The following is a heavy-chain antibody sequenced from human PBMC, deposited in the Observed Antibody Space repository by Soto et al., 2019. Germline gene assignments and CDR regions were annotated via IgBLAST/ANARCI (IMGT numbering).Heavy chain of an antibody. V-gene: IGHV1-3*01. J-gene: IGHJ4*02. D-gene: IGHD4-4*01. Sequence: ASVKVSCKTSGYTFTSYAIHWVRQAPGQRLEWMGWINADNGDTKYSQKFSGRVTITRDTTANTAFMELSSLRSEDTAMYYCSRELQGLYYFDFWGQGTLVTVSS. CDR2: INADNGDT. CDR1: GYTFTSYA. CDR3: SRELQGLYYFDF.